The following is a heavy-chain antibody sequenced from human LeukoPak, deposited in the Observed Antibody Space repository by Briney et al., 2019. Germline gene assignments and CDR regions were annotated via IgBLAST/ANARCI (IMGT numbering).Heavy chain of an antibody. CDR2: TYYSGST. D-gene: IGHD3-10*01. V-gene: IGHV4-59*01. J-gene: IGHJ4*02. CDR1: GGSISSYY. Sequence: SETLSLTCTVSGGSISSYYWSWIRQPPGKGLEWIGYTYYSGSTNYNPSLKSRVTISVDTSKNQFSLKLSSVTAADTAVYYCARYQGLWFGYYDYWGQGTLVTVSS. CDR3: ARYQGLWFGYYDY.